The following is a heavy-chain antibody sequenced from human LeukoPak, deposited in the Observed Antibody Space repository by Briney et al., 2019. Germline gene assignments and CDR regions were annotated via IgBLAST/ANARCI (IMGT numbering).Heavy chain of an antibody. D-gene: IGHD1-26*01. J-gene: IGHJ4*02. CDR3: ARVFQVGTTTKFDS. CDR1: GGSISSRDYY. CDR2: IFYSGST. V-gene: IGHV4-30-4*08. Sequence: SQTLSLTCTVSGGSISSRDYYWSWIRQPPGKGLEWIGYIFYSGSTYYNPSLKSRATISVDTSKNQFSLKVISVTAADSAVYYCARVFQVGTTTKFDSWGQGTLVTVSS.